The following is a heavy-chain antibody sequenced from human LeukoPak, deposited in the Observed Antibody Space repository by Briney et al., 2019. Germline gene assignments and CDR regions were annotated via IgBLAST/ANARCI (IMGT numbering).Heavy chain of an antibody. V-gene: IGHV4-59*08. Sequence: SETLSLTCTVSGGSISSYYWSWIRQPPGKGLEWIGYIYYSGSTNYNPSLKSRVTISVDTSKNQFSLKLSSVIAADTAVYYCARHIPTGIAVAGNAFDYWGQGTLVTVSS. CDR1: GGSISSYY. J-gene: IGHJ4*02. D-gene: IGHD6-19*01. CDR3: ARHIPTGIAVAGNAFDY. CDR2: IYYSGST.